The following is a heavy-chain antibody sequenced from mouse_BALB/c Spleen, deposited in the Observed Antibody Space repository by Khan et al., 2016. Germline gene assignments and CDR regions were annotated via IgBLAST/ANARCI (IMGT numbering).Heavy chain of an antibody. CDR3: ATYDGYNFDV. CDR2: ISPSGNT. Sequence: VQLKESGPSLVKPSHTLSLTCSATGDSITSGYWHWIRQFPGHKLDYMGYISPSGNTTNNQPLISRIATIRDTTKYQYYLQLNSVTAEDTAAYYCATYDGYNFDVWGAGTTVTVSS. D-gene: IGHD2-3*01. CDR1: GDSITSGY. V-gene: IGHV3-8*02. J-gene: IGHJ1*01.